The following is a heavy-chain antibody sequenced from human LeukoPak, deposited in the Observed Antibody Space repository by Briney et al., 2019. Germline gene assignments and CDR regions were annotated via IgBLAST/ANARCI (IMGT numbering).Heavy chain of an antibody. V-gene: IGHV4-59*01. CDR1: GGSISSYY. CDR3: ARLGSNNWFDP. CDR2: ISYSGRT. J-gene: IGHJ5*02. Sequence: SETLSLTCTVSGGSISSYYCSWIRQPPGKGLEWIGYISYSGRTNYNPSLKSRVTVSVDTSKNQFSLKLSSVTAADTAVYYCARLGSNNWFDPWGQGTLLTVSS.